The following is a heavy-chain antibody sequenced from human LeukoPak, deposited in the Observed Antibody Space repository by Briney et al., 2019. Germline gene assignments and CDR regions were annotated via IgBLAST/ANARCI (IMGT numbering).Heavy chain of an antibody. D-gene: IGHD5-12*01. Sequence: GGSLRLSCAASGFTFNAYSMNWVRQAPGQGLEWVSSITSSGSYIYYRDSLKGRFTISRDNAKNSLYLQLNSLRDDYTAVYYCARGTDSGYDSTGSFDYWGQGALVTVSS. J-gene: IGHJ4*02. V-gene: IGHV3-21*01. CDR3: ARGTDSGYDSTGSFDY. CDR1: GFTFNAYS. CDR2: ITSSGSYI.